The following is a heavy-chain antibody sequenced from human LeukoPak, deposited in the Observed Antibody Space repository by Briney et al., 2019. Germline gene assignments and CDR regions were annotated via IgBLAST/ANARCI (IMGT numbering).Heavy chain of an antibody. CDR3: ARIEMAGDYYYGMDV. J-gene: IGHJ6*02. D-gene: IGHD5-24*01. CDR2: IYPGDSDT. Sequence: GESLKISCKGSGYSFTSYWIGWVRQMPGKGLEWMGIIYPGDSDTRYGPSFQGQVTISADKSISTAYLQWSSLKASDTAMYYCARIEMAGDYYYGMDVWGQGTTVTVSS. V-gene: IGHV5-51*01. CDR1: GYSFTSYW.